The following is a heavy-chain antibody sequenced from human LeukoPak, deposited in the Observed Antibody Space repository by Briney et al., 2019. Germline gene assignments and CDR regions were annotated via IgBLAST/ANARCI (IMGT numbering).Heavy chain of an antibody. CDR2: ISWNSGSI. D-gene: IGHD4-17*01. V-gene: IGHV3-9*01. J-gene: IGHJ4*02. CDR1: GFTFDDYA. Sequence: PGRSLRLSCAASGFTFDDYAMHWVRQAPGKGLEWVSGISWNSGSIGYADSVKGRFTISRDNAKNSLYLQMNSLRAEDTALYYCAKDHIPYYGDYYFDYWGQGNMVTVSS. CDR3: AKDHIPYYGDYYFDY.